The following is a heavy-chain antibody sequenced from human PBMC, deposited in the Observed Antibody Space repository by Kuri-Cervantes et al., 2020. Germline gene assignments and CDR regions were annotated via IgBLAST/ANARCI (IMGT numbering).Heavy chain of an antibody. CDR2: ISYDGNNK. Sequence: GESLKISCAASGFTFSRYSMHWVRQAPGKGLEWVAVISYDGNNKYYADSVKGRFTMSRDNSKNTLYLQMDSLRAEDTAVYYCAREGYYGSGSLYYYYYYMDVWGKGTTVTVSS. J-gene: IGHJ6*03. CDR3: AREGYYGSGSLYYYYYYMDV. V-gene: IGHV3-30*03. D-gene: IGHD3-10*01. CDR1: GFTFSRYS.